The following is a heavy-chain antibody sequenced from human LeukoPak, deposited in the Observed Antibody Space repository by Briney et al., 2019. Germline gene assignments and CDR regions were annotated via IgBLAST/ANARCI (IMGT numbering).Heavy chain of an antibody. CDR1: GFTFSTYA. Sequence: PGGSLRLSCAASGFTFSTYAMSWVRQAPGKGPEWVSGISGSGGSIYYADSVKGRFTISRDNSKNTLYLQMNSLRAEDTAVYYCAKLGGRGYSGYDLRYFDYWGQGTLVTVSS. V-gene: IGHV3-23*01. J-gene: IGHJ4*02. CDR2: ISGSGGSI. D-gene: IGHD5-12*01. CDR3: AKLGGRGYSGYDLRYFDY.